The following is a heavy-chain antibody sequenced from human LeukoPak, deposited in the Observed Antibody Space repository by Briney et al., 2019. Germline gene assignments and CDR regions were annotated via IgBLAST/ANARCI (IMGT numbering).Heavy chain of an antibody. CDR1: GFTFSSYA. Sequence: GGSLRLSCAASGFTFSSYAMSWVRQAPGRGLEWVSAISTSGGSTYYADSVKGRFTISRDNSKNTLYLQMNSLSAEDTAVYYCAKRASPPYYFDYWGQGTLVTVPS. CDR2: ISTSGGST. V-gene: IGHV3-23*01. CDR3: AKRASPPYYFDY. J-gene: IGHJ4*02.